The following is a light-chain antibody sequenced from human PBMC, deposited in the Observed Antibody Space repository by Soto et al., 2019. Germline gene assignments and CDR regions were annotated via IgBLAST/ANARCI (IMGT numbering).Light chain of an antibody. Sequence: DIVMTQSPLSLPVTPGEPASISCRSSQSLLHSNGYNYLDWYLQKPGQSPQLLIYLSSNRVSGVPDRFSGSGSGRDFTLKISRVEAEDVGVYYCMQALQTPLTFGGGTKVEI. J-gene: IGKJ4*01. CDR2: LSS. CDR1: QSLLHSNGYNY. V-gene: IGKV2-28*01. CDR3: MQALQTPLT.